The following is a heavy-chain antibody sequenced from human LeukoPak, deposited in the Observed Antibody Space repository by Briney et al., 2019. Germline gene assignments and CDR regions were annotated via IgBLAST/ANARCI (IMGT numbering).Heavy chain of an antibody. J-gene: IGHJ1*01. CDR1: GFTFSSYA. V-gene: IGHV3-23*01. CDR3: AKVVNSYSSGWYAEYFQH. CDR2: LGGNSGYT. Sequence: GGSLRLSCAASGFTFSSYAMSWVRQAPGKGLEWVSDLGGNSGYTYYADSVKGRFTVSRDNSKNTLYLQMNSLRAEDTAVYYCAKVVNSYSSGWYAEYFQHWGQGTLVTVSS. D-gene: IGHD6-19*01.